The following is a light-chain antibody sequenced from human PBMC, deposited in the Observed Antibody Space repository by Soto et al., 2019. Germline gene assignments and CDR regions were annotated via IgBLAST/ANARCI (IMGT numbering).Light chain of an antibody. CDR1: SSNIRSNT. V-gene: IGLV1-44*01. J-gene: IGLJ3*02. Sequence: QSVLTQPPSASGTPGQRVTISCSGSSSNIRSNTVNWYQRLPGTAPKLLIYSDNQRPSGVPDRFSGSKSGTSASLAISGLQSEDEADYYCAAWDGSLNGWVFGVGTKVTVL. CDR3: AAWDGSLNGWV. CDR2: SDN.